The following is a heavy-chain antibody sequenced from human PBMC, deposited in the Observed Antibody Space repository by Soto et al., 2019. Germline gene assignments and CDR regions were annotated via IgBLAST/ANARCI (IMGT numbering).Heavy chain of an antibody. V-gene: IGHV4-4*02. Sequence: QVQLQESGPGLVKPSGTLSLTCSVSGDSINDKNWWTWPRQPPGKRLEWIGDIYHTGRSNYNPSLTRRVAMSVDKSKNQFSLKLISVTAADTAVYYCASTEVPESSSGHPCDPWGQGTLVTVSS. CDR1: GDSINDKNW. CDR2: IYHTGRS. D-gene: IGHD6-25*01. CDR3: ASTEVPESSSGHPCDP. J-gene: IGHJ5*02.